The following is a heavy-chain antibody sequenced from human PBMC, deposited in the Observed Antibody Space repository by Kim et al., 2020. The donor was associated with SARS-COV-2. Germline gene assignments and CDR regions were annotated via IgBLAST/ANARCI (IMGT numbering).Heavy chain of an antibody. V-gene: IGHV3-21*01. D-gene: IGHD3-22*01. J-gene: IGHJ6*01. CDR1: GFTFSSYS. CDR2: ISSSSSYR. CDR3: ARGEYYYDSSGYL. Sequence: GGSLRLSCAASGFTFSSYSMNWVRQAPGKGLEWVSSISSSSSYRYYADSVKGRFTISRDNAKNSLYLLMNSLRAEDTAVYYCARGEYYYDSSGYLGG.